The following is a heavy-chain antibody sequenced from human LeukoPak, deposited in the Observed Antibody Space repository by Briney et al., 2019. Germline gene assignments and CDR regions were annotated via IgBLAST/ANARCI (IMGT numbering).Heavy chain of an antibody. CDR1: GSIFTSYW. D-gene: IGHD3-10*01. CDR2: IYPGDSDT. V-gene: IGHV5-51*01. Sequence: GESLQISCKGSGSIFTSYWIGWVRQLPGKGLEWMGIIYPGDSDTRYSPSFQGQVTISADKSISTAYLQWSSLKASDTAMYYCARFNYYGSGSRSDYWGQGTLVTVSS. J-gene: IGHJ4*02. CDR3: ARFNYYGSGSRSDY.